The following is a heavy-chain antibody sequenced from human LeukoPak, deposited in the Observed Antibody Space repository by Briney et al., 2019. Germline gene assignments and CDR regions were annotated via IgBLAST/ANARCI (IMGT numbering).Heavy chain of an antibody. J-gene: IGHJ4*02. CDR2: ISGSGDNT. CDR1: GFTFSSYA. V-gene: IGHV3-23*01. Sequence: GGCLRLSCAASGFTFSSYAMSWVRQAPGKGLEWVSAISGSGDNTYYADSVKGRFTVSRDNSKNTLFLQMNSLRAEDTAVYYCAKGLRTSYYDTSGYYLCDYWGQGTLVTVSS. D-gene: IGHD3-22*01. CDR3: AKGLRTSYYDTSGYYLCDY.